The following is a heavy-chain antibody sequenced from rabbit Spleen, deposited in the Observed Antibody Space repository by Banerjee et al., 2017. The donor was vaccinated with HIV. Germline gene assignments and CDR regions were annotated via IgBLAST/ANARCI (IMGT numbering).Heavy chain of an antibody. Sequence: QSLEESGGGLVKPGGTLTLTCTASGFSFSDRDVMCWVRQAPGKGLEWIGCIYTGANNTFHASWAKGRFTISTTSSTTVTLQMTSLTVADPATYLCSRDDANSSAGYPDWLDLWGPGHPGHRL. D-gene: IGHD1-1*01. CDR2: IYTGANNT. CDR1: GFSFSDRDV. J-gene: IGHJ5*01. V-gene: IGHV1S40*01. CDR3: SRDDANSSAGYPDWLDL.